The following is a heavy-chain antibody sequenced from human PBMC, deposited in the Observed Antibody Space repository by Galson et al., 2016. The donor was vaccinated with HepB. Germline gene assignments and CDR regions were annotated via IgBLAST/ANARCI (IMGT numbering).Heavy chain of an antibody. CDR3: ARDNSDTGGGHAAWWFDP. J-gene: IGHJ5*02. D-gene: IGHD4-23*01. CDR1: GFTFTSYW. Sequence: SVKVSCKASGFTFTSYWMHWVRQAPGQGLEWMGIIDPSGANTIYAQKFQDRVTLTRDSSTSTAYMELSSLRSEDTAVYYCARDNSDTGGGHAAWWFDPWGQGTPVTVSS. V-gene: IGHV1-46*01. CDR2: IDPSGANT.